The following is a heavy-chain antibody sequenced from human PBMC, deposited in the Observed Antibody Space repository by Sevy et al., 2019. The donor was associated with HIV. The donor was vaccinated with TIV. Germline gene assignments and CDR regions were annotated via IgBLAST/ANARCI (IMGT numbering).Heavy chain of an antibody. CDR3: AKDAGGGSSYFDY. J-gene: IGHJ4*02. CDR1: GYSFTYSA. D-gene: IGHD2-15*01. Sequence: ASVKVSCKASGYSFTYSAMQWVRQAPGQVLEWMGWINAGNGNTKYSQKFKGRVTITRDTSARTAYLELSSLRPEDTAVYYCAKDAGGGSSYFDYWGQGTLVTVSS. V-gene: IGHV1-3*01. CDR2: INAGNGNT.